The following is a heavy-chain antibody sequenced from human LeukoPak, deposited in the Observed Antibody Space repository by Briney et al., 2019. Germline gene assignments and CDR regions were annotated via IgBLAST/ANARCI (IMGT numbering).Heavy chain of an antibody. J-gene: IGHJ4*02. CDR1: GFTFSSYA. V-gene: IGHV3-23*01. CDR2: ISGSGGST. D-gene: IGHD5-18*01. CDR3: AKDLGSGSYSYGYRGGFDY. Sequence: PGGSLRLSCAASGFTFSSYAMSWVRQAPGKGLEWVSAISGSGGSTYYADSVKGRFTISRDNSKNTLYLQMNSLRAEDTAVYYCAKDLGSGSYSYGYRGGFDYWGQGTLVTVSS.